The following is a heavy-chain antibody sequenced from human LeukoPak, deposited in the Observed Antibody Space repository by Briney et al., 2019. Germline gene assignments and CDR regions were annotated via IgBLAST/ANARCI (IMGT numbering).Heavy chain of an antibody. CDR1: GFTFSNSW. CDR3: TRGGGQLDF. J-gene: IGHJ4*02. V-gene: IGHV3-7*01. Sequence: GGSLRLSCAAFGFTFSNSWMSWVRQAPGKGLEWVANMNQDGSSIYYVDSVKGRFTISRDNAKYSLYLHMNSLRAEDTAVYYCTRGGGQLDFWGQGTLVTVSP. D-gene: IGHD1-1*01. CDR2: MNQDGSSI.